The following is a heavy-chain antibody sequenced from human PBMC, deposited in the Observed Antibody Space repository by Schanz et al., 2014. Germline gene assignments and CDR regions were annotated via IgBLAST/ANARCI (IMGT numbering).Heavy chain of an antibody. J-gene: IGHJ5*02. CDR2: VYATGRT. Sequence: QVQLQESGPGLVKPSETLSLTCAVSGASVNSFYWSWIRQPAGKGLEWIGHVYATGRTKYNPSLKSRVTMSVDTSQKQISLKLTSVTAADTAVYYCARTLVNGSRKWFVPWGPGTQVTVSS. CDR3: ARTLVNGSRKWFVP. D-gene: IGHD3-10*01. CDR1: GASVNSFY. V-gene: IGHV4-4*07.